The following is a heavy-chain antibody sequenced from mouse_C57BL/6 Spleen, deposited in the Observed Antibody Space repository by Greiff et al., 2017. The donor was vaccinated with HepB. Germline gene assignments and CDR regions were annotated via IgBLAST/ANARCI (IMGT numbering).Heavy chain of an antibody. CDR2: INYDGSST. CDR3: ARYPGAMDY. V-gene: IGHV5-16*01. CDR1: GFTFSDYY. J-gene: IGHJ4*01. Sequence: EVQRVESEGGLVQPGSSMKLSCTASGFTFSDYYMAWVRQVPEKGLEWVANINYDGSSTYYLDSLKSRFIISRDNAKNILYLQMSSLKSEDTATYYCARYPGAMDYWGQGTSVTVSS.